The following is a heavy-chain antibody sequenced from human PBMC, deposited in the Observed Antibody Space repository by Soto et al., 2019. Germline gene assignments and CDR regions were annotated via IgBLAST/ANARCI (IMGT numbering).Heavy chain of an antibody. D-gene: IGHD7-27*01. CDR1: GFTCSSYA. Sequence: GVSLRLSCAASGFTCSSYAMGWVRQAPGKGLEWVSDISGSGGTTNYAVSVKGRFTISRENCKNTLYLQMNSLRAEDTAIYYCAKTFWGPIYYFDYLGQGTQVTVSS. CDR2: ISGSGGTT. J-gene: IGHJ4*02. V-gene: IGHV3-23*01. CDR3: AKTFWGPIYYFDY.